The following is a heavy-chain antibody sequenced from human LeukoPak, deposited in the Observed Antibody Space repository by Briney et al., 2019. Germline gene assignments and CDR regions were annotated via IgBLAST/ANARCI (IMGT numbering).Heavy chain of an antibody. CDR2: IYYSGST. D-gene: IGHD3-10*01. V-gene: IGHV4-59*01. J-gene: IGHJ4*02. CDR3: ARERPFGGSDY. CDR1: GGSISSYY. Sequence: SETLSLTCTVSGGSISSYYWSWIRQPPGKGLEWIGYIYYSGSTNYNPSLKSRVTISVDTSKNQFSLKLSSATAADTAVYYCARERPFGGSDYWGQGTLVTVSS.